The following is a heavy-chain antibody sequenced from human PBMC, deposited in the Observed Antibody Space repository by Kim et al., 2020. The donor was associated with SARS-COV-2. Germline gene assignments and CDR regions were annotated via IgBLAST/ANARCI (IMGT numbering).Heavy chain of an antibody. CDR2: INHSGST. D-gene: IGHD6-19*01. J-gene: IGHJ6*02. V-gene: IGHV4-34*01. Sequence: SETLSLTCAVYGGSFSGYYWSWIRQPPGKGLEWIGEINHSGSTNYNPSLKSRVTISVDTSKNQFSLKLSSVTAADTAVYYCASILAVAGTGYYYYGMDVWGQGTTVTVSS. CDR3: ASILAVAGTGYYYYGMDV. CDR1: GGSFSGYY.